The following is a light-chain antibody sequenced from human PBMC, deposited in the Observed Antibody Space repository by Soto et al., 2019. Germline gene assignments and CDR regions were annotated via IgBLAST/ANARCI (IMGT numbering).Light chain of an antibody. J-gene: IGLJ2*01. Sequence: QSALTQPASVSGSPGQSITISCAGTSSDVGSYNFVSWYQQHPGKAPKLMIYEGNKRPSGVSNRFSGSKSVNTASLTISGLQAADEADYYCCSYAGSSTFVVFGGGTKVTVL. CDR3: CSYAGSSTFVV. V-gene: IGLV2-23*03. CDR1: SSDVGSYNF. CDR2: EGN.